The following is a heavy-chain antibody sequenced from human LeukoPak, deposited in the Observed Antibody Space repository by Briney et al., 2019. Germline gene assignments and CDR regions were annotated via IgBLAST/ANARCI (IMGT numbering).Heavy chain of an antibody. Sequence: GRSLRLSCAASGFTFSTCAMSWVRQAPGKGLEWVSTISGGGRSTDYADSVKGQFTISRDNSKNTLYLQTNSLRAEDTAVYYCARERYFDYWGQGTLVTVSS. CDR1: GFTFSTCA. V-gene: IGHV3-23*01. CDR3: ARERYFDY. J-gene: IGHJ4*02. CDR2: ISGGGRST.